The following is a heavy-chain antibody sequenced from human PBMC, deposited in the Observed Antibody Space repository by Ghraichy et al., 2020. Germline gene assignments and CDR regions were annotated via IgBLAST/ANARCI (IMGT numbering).Heavy chain of an antibody. D-gene: IGHD2-2*01. CDR1: GYTFSTYG. CDR2: ISADSGNT. Sequence: ASVKVSCKASGYTFSTYGISWVRQAPGQGPEWMGWISADSGNTNYAQKLQGRVTMTTDTSTSTAYMELTSLGSDDTAVYYCARTCVGASCYHIYWGQGTLVTVSS. J-gene: IGHJ4*02. V-gene: IGHV1-18*01. CDR3: ARTCVGASCYHIY.